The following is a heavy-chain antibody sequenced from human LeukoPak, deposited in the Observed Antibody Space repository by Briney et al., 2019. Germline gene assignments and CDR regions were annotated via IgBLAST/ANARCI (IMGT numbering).Heavy chain of an antibody. V-gene: IGHV3-74*01. CDR2: INSDGSSS. J-gene: IGHJ4*02. D-gene: IGHD3-10*01. CDR3: ARVRFGDLNYFDQ. Sequence: PGGSLRLSCAASGFTFSSYWMHWVPQAPGKGLVWVSRINSDGSSSTYADSVKGRFTISRDNAKNTLYLQMDSLRAEYTAVYDCARVRFGDLNYFDQWRQESLVTVSS. CDR1: GFTFSSYW.